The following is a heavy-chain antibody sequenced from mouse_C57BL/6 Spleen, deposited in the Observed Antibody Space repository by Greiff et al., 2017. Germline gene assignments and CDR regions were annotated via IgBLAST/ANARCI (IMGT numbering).Heavy chain of an antibody. Sequence: EVKPVESGEGLVKPGGSLKLSCAASGFTFSSYAMSWVRPTPEKRLEWVAYISSGGDYIYYADTVKGRFTISRGNARNTLYLQMSSLKSEDTAMYYCTRVGVRGLAYYAMDYWGQGTSVTVSS. V-gene: IGHV5-9-1*02. J-gene: IGHJ4*01. D-gene: IGHD2-4*01. CDR1: GFTFSSYA. CDR2: ISSGGDYI. CDR3: TRVGVRGLAYYAMDY.